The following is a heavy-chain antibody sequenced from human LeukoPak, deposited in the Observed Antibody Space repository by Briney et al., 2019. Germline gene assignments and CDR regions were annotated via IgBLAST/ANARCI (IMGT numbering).Heavy chain of an antibody. V-gene: IGHV1-2*02. J-gene: IGHJ4*02. D-gene: IGHD2-2*01. CDR1: GYTFTGYY. CDR3: ARARRPNTSFSGG. CDR2: INPNSGGT. Sequence: ASVKVSCKASGYTFTGYYMHWVRQAPGQGLEWMEWINPNSGGTNYAQKFQGRVTMTRNTSISTAYMELSRLRSDDTAVYYCARARRPNTSFSGGWGQGTLVTVSS.